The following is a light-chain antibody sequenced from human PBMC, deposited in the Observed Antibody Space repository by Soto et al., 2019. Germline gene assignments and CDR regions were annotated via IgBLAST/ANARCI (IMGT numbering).Light chain of an antibody. J-gene: IGKJ4*01. CDR2: GAS. V-gene: IGKV3-15*01. Sequence: EMVMTQSPATLSVSPGERATLSCRASQSVSSNLAWYQQKPGQAPRLLIYGASTRATGIPARFSGSGSGTEFTLTISSLKYEDFAVYYCQQYNNWLTFGGGTKVDI. CDR1: QSVSSN. CDR3: QQYNNWLT.